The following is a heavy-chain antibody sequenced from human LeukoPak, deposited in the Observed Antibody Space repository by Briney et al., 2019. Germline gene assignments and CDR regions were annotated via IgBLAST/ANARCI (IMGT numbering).Heavy chain of an antibody. V-gene: IGHV4-59*12. CDR3: ARDGWFGEILDY. J-gene: IGHJ4*02. D-gene: IGHD3-10*01. CDR2: IYDSGST. CDR1: GGSIGSYY. Sequence: PSETLSLTCTVSGGSIGSYYWSWIRQPPGKGLEWIGYIYDSGSTNYNPSLKSRVTISVDTSKNQFSLKLSSVTAADTAVYYCARDGWFGEILDYWGQGTLVTVSS.